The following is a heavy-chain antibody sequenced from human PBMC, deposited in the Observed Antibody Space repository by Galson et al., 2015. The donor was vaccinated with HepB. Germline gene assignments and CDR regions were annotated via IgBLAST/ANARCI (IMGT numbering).Heavy chain of an antibody. CDR3: ARDTGDSGDHFFDH. J-gene: IGHJ4*02. Sequence: SLRLSCAASGFTFSSYWMHWVRQGPGKGLVWVSRINSDGSNTNYADSVKGRFTISRDDAKNTLYLQMNSLRAEDTAVYFCARDTGDSGDHFFDHWGQGTLVTVSS. CDR1: GFTFSSYW. CDR2: INSDGSNT. V-gene: IGHV3-74*01. D-gene: IGHD4-17*01.